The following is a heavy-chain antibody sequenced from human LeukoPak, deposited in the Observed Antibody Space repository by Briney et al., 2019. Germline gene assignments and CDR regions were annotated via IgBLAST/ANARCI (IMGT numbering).Heavy chain of an antibody. Sequence: QPGGSLRLSCAVSGFTFSSYWMHWVRQAPGKGLVWVSRINSDGSSTSYADSVKGRFTISRDNAKNTLYLQMNSLRAEDTAVYYCARDRGVSYFDYWGQGTLVTVSS. J-gene: IGHJ4*02. CDR2: INSDGSST. CDR1: GFTFSSYW. D-gene: IGHD5/OR15-5a*01. V-gene: IGHV3-74*01. CDR3: ARDRGVSYFDY.